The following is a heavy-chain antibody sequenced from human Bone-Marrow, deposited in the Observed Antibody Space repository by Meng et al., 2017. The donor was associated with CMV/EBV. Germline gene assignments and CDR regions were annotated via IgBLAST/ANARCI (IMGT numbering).Heavy chain of an antibody. Sequence: GESLKISCAASGLTFTNAWMNWVRQAPGKGLEWVGRIKSKADGGTTDYAAPVKGRFTISRDDSKNMLYLQMNSLKTEDTAVYYCAKTYYDFRSGYKGPFDYWGQGTLVTVSS. CDR2: IKSKADGGTT. D-gene: IGHD3-3*01. CDR3: AKTYYDFRSGYKGPFDY. V-gene: IGHV3-15*01. CDR1: GLTFTNAW. J-gene: IGHJ4*02.